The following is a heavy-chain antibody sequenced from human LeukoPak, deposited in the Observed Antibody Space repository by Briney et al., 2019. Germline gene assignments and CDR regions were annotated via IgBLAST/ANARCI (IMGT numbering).Heavy chain of an antibody. J-gene: IGHJ3*02. CDR3: ARSWGIFGVVRYAFDI. Sequence: PSETLSLTCTVCGGSISSGSYYWSWIRQPAGKGLEWIGRIYTSGSTNYNPSLKSRVTISVDTSKNQFSLKLSSVTAADTAEYYCARSWGIFGVVRYAFDIWGQGTMVTVSS. D-gene: IGHD3-3*01. CDR2: IYTSGST. V-gene: IGHV4-61*02. CDR1: GGSISSGSYY.